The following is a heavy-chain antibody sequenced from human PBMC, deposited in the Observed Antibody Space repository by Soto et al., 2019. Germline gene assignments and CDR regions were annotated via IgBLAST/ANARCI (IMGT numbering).Heavy chain of an antibody. J-gene: IGHJ4*02. CDR3: ARDRKDYYGSGSYYTDY. Sequence: TLSLTCTVSGGSISSGGYYWSWIRQHPGKGLEWIGYIYYSGSTYYNPSLKSRVTISVDTSKNQFSLKLSSVTAADTAVYYCARDRKDYYGSGSYYTDYWGQGTLVTVSS. CDR2: IYYSGST. CDR1: GGSISSGGYY. D-gene: IGHD3-10*01. V-gene: IGHV4-31*03.